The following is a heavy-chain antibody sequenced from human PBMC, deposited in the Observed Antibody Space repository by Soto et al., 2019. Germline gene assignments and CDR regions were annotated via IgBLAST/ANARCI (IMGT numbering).Heavy chain of an antibody. CDR1: GFTFSSYW. CDR2: INTDGSST. D-gene: IGHD3-16*01. CDR3: ARVRGYDNIWGTGPFDP. V-gene: IGHV3-74*01. Sequence: GGSLRLSCAASGFTFSSYWMYWVRQAPGKGLVWVSRINTDGSSTTYADSVEGRFTISRDNAKNTLYLQMNSLRAEDTAVYYCARVRGYDNIWGTGPFDPWGQGTLVTVSS. J-gene: IGHJ5*02.